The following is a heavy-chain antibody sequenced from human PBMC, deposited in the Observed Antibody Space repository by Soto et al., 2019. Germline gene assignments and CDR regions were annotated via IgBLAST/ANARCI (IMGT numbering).Heavy chain of an antibody. J-gene: IGHJ6*02. CDR1: GGSISSSSYY. CDR2: IYYSGST. CDR3: AASIAAAGSAYYYYGMDV. D-gene: IGHD6-13*01. Sequence: SETLSLTCTVSGGSISSSSYYWVWIRQPPWKGLEWIGSIYYSGSTYYNPSLKSRVTISVDTSKNQFSLKLSSVTAADTAVYYCAASIAAAGSAYYYYGMDVWGQGTTVTV. V-gene: IGHV4-39*01.